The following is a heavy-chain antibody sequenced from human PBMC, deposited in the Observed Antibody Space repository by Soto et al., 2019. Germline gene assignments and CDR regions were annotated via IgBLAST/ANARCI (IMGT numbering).Heavy chain of an antibody. CDR1: GGSFSGYY. J-gene: IGHJ2*01. CDR2: INDRGSI. CDR3: ARESHDILTGPPWVWYFDL. D-gene: IGHD3-9*01. Sequence: QVQLQQWGAGPLRPLETLSLTCGVSGGSFSGYYWAWIRQSPGKGLEWISEINDRGSINYNPSLKSRVSISVDTSKNHYSLHLRSVTAADTAVYYCARESHDILTGPPWVWYFDLWGRGTLVTVSS. V-gene: IGHV4-34*01.